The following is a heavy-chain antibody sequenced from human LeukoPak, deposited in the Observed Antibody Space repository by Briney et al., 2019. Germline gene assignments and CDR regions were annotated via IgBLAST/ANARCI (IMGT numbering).Heavy chain of an antibody. Sequence: PSETLSLTCTVSGGSISSSSYYWGWIRQPPGKGLEWIGSIYYSGSTYYNPSLKSRVTSSVDTSKNQFSLKLSSVTAADTAVYYCARDHPVVATFDYWGQGTLVTVSS. J-gene: IGHJ4*02. V-gene: IGHV4-39*07. CDR1: GGSISSSSYY. CDR2: IYYSGST. CDR3: ARDHPVVATFDY. D-gene: IGHD2-15*01.